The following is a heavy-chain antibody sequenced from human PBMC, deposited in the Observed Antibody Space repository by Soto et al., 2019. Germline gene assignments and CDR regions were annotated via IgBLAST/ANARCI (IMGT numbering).Heavy chain of an antibody. CDR3: VGAYYDFWSGYDYFSCLAY. CDR1: GYTFTSYG. Sequence: QVQLVQSGAEVKKPGASVKVYCKASGYTFTSYGITWVRQAPGQGLEWMGWFSVYNGNTNYAQKLRGRVTMPTDTSTSRAYMDPNRLSSADTAMYYCVGAYYDFWSGYDYFSCLAYGGKGTTVTVCS. D-gene: IGHD3-3*01. J-gene: IGHJ6*04. V-gene: IGHV1-18*01. CDR2: FSVYNGNT.